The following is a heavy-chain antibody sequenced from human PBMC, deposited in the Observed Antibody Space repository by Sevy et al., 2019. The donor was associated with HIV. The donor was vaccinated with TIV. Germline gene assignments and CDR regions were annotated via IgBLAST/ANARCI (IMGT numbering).Heavy chain of an antibody. V-gene: IGHV3-74*01. CDR3: AKAGYYYDSSGYNWFDP. J-gene: IGHJ5*02. CDR2: INPDGSIT. CDR1: GFTFNRYA. Sequence: GGSLRLSCAASGFTFNRYAMSWFRQAPGEGLDWVSRINPDGSITSYADAVKGRFTISRDNAKNTLYLQMNSLRAEDTAVYYCAKAGYYYDSSGYNWFDPWGQGTLVTVSS. D-gene: IGHD3-22*01.